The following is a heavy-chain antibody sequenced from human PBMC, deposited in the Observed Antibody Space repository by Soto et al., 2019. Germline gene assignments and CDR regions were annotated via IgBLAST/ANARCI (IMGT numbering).Heavy chain of an antibody. Sequence: SETLSLTCTVSGGSISSSDYYWGWIRQPPGKGLEWIGNIYYSGSASYNPSLKNRVTISVDTSKNQVSLKLTSVTAADTAVYYCARLGGYYQALDSWGQGTVVTVSS. CDR3: ARLGGYYQALDS. CDR2: IYYSGSA. V-gene: IGHV4-39*01. D-gene: IGHD3-22*01. CDR1: GGSISSSDYY. J-gene: IGHJ4*02.